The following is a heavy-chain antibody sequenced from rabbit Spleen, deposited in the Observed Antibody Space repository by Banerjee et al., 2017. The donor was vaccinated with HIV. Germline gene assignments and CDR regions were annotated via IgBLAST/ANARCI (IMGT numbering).Heavy chain of an antibody. Sequence: QSLEESGGDLVKPGASLTLTCTASGFTLNSYYMCWVRQAPGKGLEWIGCSNDGSSGSTYYASWATGRFTISKTATTVTLQMTSLTAADSATYFCARHHRYADGCASDLWGQGTLVTVS. V-gene: IGHV1S40*01. CDR1: GFTLNSYY. CDR2: SNDGSSGST. CDR3: ARHHRYADGCASDL. J-gene: IGHJ3*01. D-gene: IGHD6-1*01.